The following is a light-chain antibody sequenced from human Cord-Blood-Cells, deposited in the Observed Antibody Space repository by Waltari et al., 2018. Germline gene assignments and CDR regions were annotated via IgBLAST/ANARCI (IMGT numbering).Light chain of an antibody. CDR1: SSDVGGYNY. CDR2: DVS. J-gene: IGLJ3*02. Sequence: QSALTQPASVSGSPGQSITISCTGPSSDVGGYNYVSWYQHHPGKAPKLMIYDVSNRPSGVSNRFSGSKSGNTASLTISGLQAEDEADYYCSSYTSSSTWVFGGGTNLTVL. CDR3: SSYTSSSTWV. V-gene: IGLV2-14*03.